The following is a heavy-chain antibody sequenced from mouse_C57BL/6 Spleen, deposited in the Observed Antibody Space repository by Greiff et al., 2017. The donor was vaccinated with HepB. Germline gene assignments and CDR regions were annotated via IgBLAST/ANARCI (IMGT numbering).Heavy chain of an antibody. CDR3: ARERMKDYGSRGDYFDY. V-gene: IGHV1-64*01. Sequence: VQLQQPGAELVKPGASVKLSCKASGYTFTSYWMHWVKQRPGPGLAWIGMIHPNSGSTNYNEKFKSKATLTVDKSSSTAYMQLSSLTSEDSAVYYWARERMKDYGSRGDYFDYWGQGTTLTVSS. J-gene: IGHJ2*01. D-gene: IGHD1-1*01. CDR1: GYTFTSYW. CDR2: IHPNSGST.